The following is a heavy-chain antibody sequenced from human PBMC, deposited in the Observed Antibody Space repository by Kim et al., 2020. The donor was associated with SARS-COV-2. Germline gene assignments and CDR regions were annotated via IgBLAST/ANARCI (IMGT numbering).Heavy chain of an antibody. D-gene: IGHD3-10*01. CDR3: ARDTGPIARRGYFDY. Sequence: TLPGRVTMTTDTSTSTAYMELRSLRSDDTAVYYCARDTGPIARRGYFDYWGQGTLVTVSS. V-gene: IGHV1-18*01. J-gene: IGHJ4*02.